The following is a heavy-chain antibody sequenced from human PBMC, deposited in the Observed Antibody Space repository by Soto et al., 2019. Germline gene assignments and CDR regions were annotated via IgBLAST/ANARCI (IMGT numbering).Heavy chain of an antibody. V-gene: IGHV1-69*13. J-gene: IGHJ4*02. Sequence: ASVKVSCKASGGTFSSYAISWVRPAPGQGLEWMGGIIPIFGTANYAQKFQGRVTITADESTSTAYMELSSLRSEDTAVYYCAREDRYSGYEGLADYWGQGTLVTVSS. CDR3: AREDRYSGYEGLADY. CDR1: GGTFSSYA. D-gene: IGHD5-12*01. CDR2: IIPIFGTA.